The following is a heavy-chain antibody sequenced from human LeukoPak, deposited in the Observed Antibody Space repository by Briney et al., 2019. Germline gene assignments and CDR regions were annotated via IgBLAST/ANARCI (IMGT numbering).Heavy chain of an antibody. V-gene: IGHV3-66*02. D-gene: IGHD3-16*02. CDR2: IYSGGST. CDR3: ARELIDPRAFDI. Sequence: PGGSLRLSCAASGFTVSSNYMSWVRQAPGKGLERVSVIYSGGSTYYADSVKGRFTISRDNSKNTLYLQMNSLRAEDTAVYYCARELIDPRAFDIWGQGTMVTVSS. CDR1: GFTVSSNY. J-gene: IGHJ3*02.